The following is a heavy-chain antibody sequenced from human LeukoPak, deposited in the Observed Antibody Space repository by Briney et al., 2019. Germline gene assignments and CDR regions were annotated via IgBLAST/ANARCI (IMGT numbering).Heavy chain of an antibody. J-gene: IGHJ4*02. CDR3: AKDLPIAAAGLFDY. V-gene: IGHV3-33*06. Sequence: PGGSLRLSCAASGFTFSSYGMHWVRRAPGKGLEWVAVIWYDGSNKYYADSVKGRFTISRDNSKNTLYLQMNSLRAEDTAVYYCAKDLPIAAAGLFDYWGQGTLVTVSS. CDR1: GFTFSSYG. CDR2: IWYDGSNK. D-gene: IGHD6-13*01.